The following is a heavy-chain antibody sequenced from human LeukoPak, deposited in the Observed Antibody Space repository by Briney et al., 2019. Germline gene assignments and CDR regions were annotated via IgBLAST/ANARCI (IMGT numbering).Heavy chain of an antibody. CDR3: AREIGPIQLHLWGSAFDS. CDR2: MNPNSGNT. CDR1: GYTFTSYD. Sequence: GASVKVSCKASGYTFTSYDINWVRQATGQGLEWMGWMNPNSGNTGYAQKFQGRVTITRNTSISTAYMELSSLRSEDTAVYYCAREIGPIQLHLWGSAFDSWGQGTLVTVSS. J-gene: IGHJ4*02. V-gene: IGHV1-8*03. D-gene: IGHD5-18*01.